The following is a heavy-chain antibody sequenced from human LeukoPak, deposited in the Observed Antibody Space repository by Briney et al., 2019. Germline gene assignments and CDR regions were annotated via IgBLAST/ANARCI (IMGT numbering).Heavy chain of an antibody. V-gene: IGHV4-39*07. Sequence: SETLSLTCTVSGGSISSGSYYWSWIRQPPGKGLEWIGEIHPSGSPSYNPSLESRTIISVDASKNQFSLILNSVTAADTALYFCSRGGDASKAGKYWGQGALVTVSS. CDR3: SRGGDASKAGKY. CDR1: GGSISSGSYY. D-gene: IGHD3-10*01. J-gene: IGHJ4*02. CDR2: IHPSGSP.